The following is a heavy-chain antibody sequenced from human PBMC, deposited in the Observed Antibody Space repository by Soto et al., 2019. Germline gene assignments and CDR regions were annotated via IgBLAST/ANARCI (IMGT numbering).Heavy chain of an antibody. CDR1: GGSISSSNW. J-gene: IGHJ4*02. D-gene: IGHD3-10*01. CDR3: ASGTHGSGSYYHPAFDY. Sequence: SETLSLTCAVSGGSISSSNWWSWVRQPPGKGLEWIGEIYHSGSTNYNPSLKSRVTISVDKSKNQFSLKLSSVTAADTAVYYCASGTHGSGSYYHPAFDYWGQGTLVTVSS. CDR2: IYHSGST. V-gene: IGHV4-4*02.